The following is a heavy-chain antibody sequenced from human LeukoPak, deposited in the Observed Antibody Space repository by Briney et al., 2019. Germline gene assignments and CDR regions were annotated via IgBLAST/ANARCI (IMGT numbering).Heavy chain of an antibody. Sequence: ASVKVSCKASGHTFTGYYMHWVRQAPGQGLEWMGWINPNSGGTNYAQKFQGRVTMTRDTSISTAYMELSRLRSDDTAVYYCARVYVCSGGSCYGNWFDPWGQGTLVTVSS. CDR1: GHTFTGYY. CDR3: ARVYVCSGGSCYGNWFDP. J-gene: IGHJ5*02. V-gene: IGHV1-2*02. D-gene: IGHD2-15*01. CDR2: INPNSGGT.